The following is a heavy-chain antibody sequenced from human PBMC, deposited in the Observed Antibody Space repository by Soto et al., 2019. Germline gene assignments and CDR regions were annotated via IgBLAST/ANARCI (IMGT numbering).Heavy chain of an antibody. Sequence: QVQLVESGGGLVKPGGCLRLSCAASGFTFSDYYMSWIRQAPGKGLEWVSYISSSGSDTNYADSVKGRFTVSRDNAKTSLYRQMNSLRAEDTAVYYCARSLRGYSGYSGYWGQGTLVTVSS. V-gene: IGHV3-11*05. J-gene: IGHJ4*02. CDR3: ARSLRGYSGYSGY. D-gene: IGHD5-12*01. CDR1: GFTFSDYY. CDR2: ISSSGSDT.